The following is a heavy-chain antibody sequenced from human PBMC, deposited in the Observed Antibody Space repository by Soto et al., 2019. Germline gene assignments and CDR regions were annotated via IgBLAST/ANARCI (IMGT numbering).Heavy chain of an antibody. D-gene: IGHD6-13*01. CDR3: AGYSSSWYKLYYFDY. Sequence: SETLSLTCTVSGGSISSYYWSWIRQPPGKGLEWIGYIYYSGSTNYNPSLKSRVTISVDTSKNQFSLKLSSVTAADTAVYYRAGYSSSWYKLYYFDYWGQGTLVTVAS. J-gene: IGHJ4*02. CDR2: IYYSGST. V-gene: IGHV4-59*08. CDR1: GGSISSYY.